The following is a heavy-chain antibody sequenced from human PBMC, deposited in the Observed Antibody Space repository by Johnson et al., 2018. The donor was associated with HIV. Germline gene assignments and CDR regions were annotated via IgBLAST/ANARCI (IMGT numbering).Heavy chain of an antibody. J-gene: IGHJ3*02. V-gene: IGHV3-66*01. CDR3: ARDDDYSKVRAFDI. CDR1: GFTVSSNY. D-gene: IGHD4-11*01. Sequence: VQLVESGGGLVQPGGSLRLSCAASGFTVSSNYMSWVRQAPGKGLEWVSVIYSGGRTYYADSVEGRFTISRDNDKSYLYLQMNSLRAEDTAVYYCARDDDYSKVRAFDIWGQGTMVTVSS. CDR2: IYSGGRT.